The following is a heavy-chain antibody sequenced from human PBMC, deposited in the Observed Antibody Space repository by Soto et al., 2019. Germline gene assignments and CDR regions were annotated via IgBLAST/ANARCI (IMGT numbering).Heavy chain of an antibody. Sequence: GESLKISCKGSGYSFTSYWIGWVRQMPGKGLEWMGIIYPGDSDTRYSPSFQGQVTISADKSISTAYLQWSSLKASDTAMYYCARHAAYSGYKNWFDPWGQGTLVTVSS. D-gene: IGHD5-12*01. CDR3: ARHAAYSGYKNWFDP. J-gene: IGHJ5*02. CDR2: IYPGDSDT. CDR1: GYSFTSYW. V-gene: IGHV5-51*01.